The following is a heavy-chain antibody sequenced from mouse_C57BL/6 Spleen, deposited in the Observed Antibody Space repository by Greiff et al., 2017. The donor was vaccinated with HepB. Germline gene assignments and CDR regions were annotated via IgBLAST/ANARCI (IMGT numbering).Heavy chain of an antibody. J-gene: IGHJ3*01. CDR3: ARGGLITTVVDWFAY. CDR1: GYTFTDYY. CDR2: IYPGSGNT. D-gene: IGHD1-1*01. V-gene: IGHV1-76*01. Sequence: VQLQQSGAELVRPGASVKLSCKASGYTFTDYYINWVKQRPGQGLEWIARIYPGSGNTFYNEKFKGKATLTAEKSSSTAYMQLSSLTSEDSAVYFCARGGLITTVVDWFAYWGQGTLVTVSA.